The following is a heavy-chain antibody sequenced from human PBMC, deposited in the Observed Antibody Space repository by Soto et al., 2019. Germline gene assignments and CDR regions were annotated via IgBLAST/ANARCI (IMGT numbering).Heavy chain of an antibody. Sequence: QVQLVQSGAEVKKPGASVKVSCKASGDTFTDYYIHWVRQAPGQGLEWMGTVNPSGGHTTYAQHFLGRMTMTRDTSTSTLYMELTSLTSEDPAVYYCARGGQVVVVTAALDFWGQGTLVTVSS. CDR1: GDTFTDYY. D-gene: IGHD2-21*02. J-gene: IGHJ4*02. V-gene: IGHV1-46*01. CDR3: ARGGQVVVVTAALDF. CDR2: VNPSGGHT.